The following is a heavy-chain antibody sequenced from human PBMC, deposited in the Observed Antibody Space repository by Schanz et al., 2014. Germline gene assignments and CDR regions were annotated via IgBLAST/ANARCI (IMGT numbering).Heavy chain of an antibody. CDR3: ARLGSPHCRTSNCHYDWFGP. D-gene: IGHD2-15*01. Sequence: QVQLQESGPGLVKPSQTLSLTCAVSGGSISSGGYSWSWIRQPPGKGLEWIGYVHSSGSTNYNSSLKSRATITVHTSKTLSPRRRISGTAADTAVYYCARLGSPHCRTSNCHYDWFGPWDQGTLVTVSS. J-gene: IGHJ5*02. CDR2: VHSSGST. CDR1: GGSISSGGYS. V-gene: IGHV4-30-4*07.